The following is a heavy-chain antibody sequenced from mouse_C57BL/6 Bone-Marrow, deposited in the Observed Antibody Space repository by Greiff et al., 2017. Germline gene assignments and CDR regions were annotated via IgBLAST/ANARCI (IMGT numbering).Heavy chain of an antibody. V-gene: IGHV1-19*01. CDR3: ARWSYYEAWFAY. Sequence: EVQVVESGPVLVKPGASVKMSCKASGYTFTDYYMNWVKQSHGKSLEWIGVINPYNGGTSYNQKFKGKATLTVDKSSSTAYMELNSLTSEDSAVYYCARWSYYEAWFAYWGQGTLVTVSA. CDR2: INPYNGGT. J-gene: IGHJ3*01. CDR1: GYTFTDYY. D-gene: IGHD1-1*01.